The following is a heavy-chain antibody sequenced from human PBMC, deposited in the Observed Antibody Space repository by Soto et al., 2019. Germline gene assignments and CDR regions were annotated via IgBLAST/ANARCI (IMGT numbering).Heavy chain of an antibody. V-gene: IGHV4-61*01. CDR1: GGSVSSGSYY. CDR3: ASALQSWTFDY. J-gene: IGHJ4*02. Sequence: SETLSLTCTVSGGSVSSGSYYWSWIRQPPGKGLEWIAYIYYSGSTNYNPSLKSRVTISVDTSKNQFSLKLSSVTAADTAVYYCASALQSWTFDYWGQGTLVTVSS. D-gene: IGHD6-13*01. CDR2: IYYSGST.